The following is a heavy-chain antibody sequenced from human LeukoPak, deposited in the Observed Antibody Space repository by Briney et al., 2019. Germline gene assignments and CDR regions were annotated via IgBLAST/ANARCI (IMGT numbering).Heavy chain of an antibody. CDR1: GYTFTGYY. Sequence: ASVKVSCTASGYTFTGYYISWVRQAPGQALERMGQFNPNSGGTNDAQKYERRVTMTRDTYSSTAHLELSRLRSDDTAVYYCARESNGQWLLFFDYWGQGTLVTVSS. CDR2: FNPNSGGT. CDR3: ARESNGQWLLFFDY. D-gene: IGHD6-19*01. V-gene: IGHV1-2*06. J-gene: IGHJ4*02.